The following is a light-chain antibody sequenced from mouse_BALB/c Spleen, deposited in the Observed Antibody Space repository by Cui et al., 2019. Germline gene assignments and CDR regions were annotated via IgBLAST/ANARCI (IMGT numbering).Light chain of an antibody. J-gene: IGKJ5*01. CDR3: QQHYSTPLT. CDR2: WAS. CDR1: QDFGTA. V-gene: IGKV6-25*01. Sequence: DIVMPQSYISICTSVGDRVSITCKASQDFGTAVAWYQQKPGQSPKLLIYWASTRHTGVPDRFTGSGSGTDYTLNISSVQAEDLALYYCQQHYSTPLTFGAGTKLELK.